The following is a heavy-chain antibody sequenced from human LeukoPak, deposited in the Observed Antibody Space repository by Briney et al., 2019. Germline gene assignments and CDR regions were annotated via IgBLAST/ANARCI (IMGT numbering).Heavy chain of an antibody. CDR1: AYTFTSYD. D-gene: IGHD3-10*01. CDR2: MNPNSGNA. V-gene: IGHV1-8*01. CDR3: ARDGSGTYWAYYNWFDP. Sequence: ASVKVFCKASAYTFTSYDINWVRQATGQGLEWMGWMNPNSGNAGYAQKFQGRVTMTRNTSISTAYMELSNLRPEDTAVYYCARDGSGTYWAYYNWFDPWGQGTLVTVSS. J-gene: IGHJ5*02.